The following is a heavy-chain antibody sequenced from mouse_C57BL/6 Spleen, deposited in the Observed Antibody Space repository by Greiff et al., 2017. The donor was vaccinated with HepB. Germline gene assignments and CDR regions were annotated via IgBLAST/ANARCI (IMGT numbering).Heavy chain of an antibody. CDR1: GFSLTSYG. J-gene: IGHJ4*01. CDR2: IWSGGST. CDR3: ARKGGHYGSRFYYAMGY. Sequence: QVQLKQSGPGLVQPSQSLSITCTVSGFSLTSYGVHWVRQSPGKGLEWLGVIWSGGSTDYNAAFISRLSISKDNSKSQVFFKMNSLQADDTAIYYCARKGGHYGSRFYYAMGYWGQGPSVTVSS. V-gene: IGHV2-2*01. D-gene: IGHD1-1*01.